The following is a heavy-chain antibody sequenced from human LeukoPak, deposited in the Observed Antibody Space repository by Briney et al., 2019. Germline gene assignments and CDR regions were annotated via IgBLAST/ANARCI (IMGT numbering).Heavy chain of an antibody. D-gene: IGHD2-15*01. CDR1: GFTFDDYA. CDR2: ISGDGGRT. Sequence: PGGSLRLSCAASGFTFDDYAMHWVRQPPGKGLEWVSLISGDGGRTYYADPVKGRFTVSRDNSKNTLYLQMNSLGTEDTALYYCAKDLFIARGYFYYMDVWGKGTTVTVSS. CDR3: AKDLFIARGYFYYMDV. J-gene: IGHJ6*03. V-gene: IGHV3-43*02.